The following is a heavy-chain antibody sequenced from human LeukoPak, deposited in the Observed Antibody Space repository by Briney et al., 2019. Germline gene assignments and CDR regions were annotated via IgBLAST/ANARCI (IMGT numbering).Heavy chain of an antibody. CDR2: MNPNSGNT. Sequence: ASVKVSCKASGYTFTSYDINWVRQATGQGLEWMGWMNPNSGNTGYAQKFQGRVTITRNTSISTAYMELSSLRSEDTAVYYCARGAVWCGESNWGNDYWGQGTLVTVSS. J-gene: IGHJ4*02. V-gene: IGHV1-8*03. D-gene: IGHD3-10*01. CDR1: GYTFTSYD. CDR3: ARGAVWCGESNWGNDY.